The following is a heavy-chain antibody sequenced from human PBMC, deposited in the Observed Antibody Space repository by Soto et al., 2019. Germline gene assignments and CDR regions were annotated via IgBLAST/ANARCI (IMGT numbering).Heavy chain of an antibody. D-gene: IGHD3-10*01. CDR1: GYTFTGYY. Sequence: ASVKVSCKASGYTFTGYYMHWVRQAPGQGLEWMGWINPNSGGTNYAQKFQGRVTMTRDTSISTAYMELSRLRSDDTAVYYCARVWSYMRIYYYYCMDVWGQGTTGTVSS. J-gene: IGHJ6*02. CDR2: INPNSGGT. CDR3: ARVWSYMRIYYYYCMDV. V-gene: IGHV1-2*02.